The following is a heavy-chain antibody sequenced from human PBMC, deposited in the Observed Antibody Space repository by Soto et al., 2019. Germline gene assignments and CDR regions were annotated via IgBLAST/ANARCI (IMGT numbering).Heavy chain of an antibody. V-gene: IGHV3-23*01. Sequence: EVHLLESGGGFRQPGGSLRLSCSASGFRISDYAMSWVRQAPGKGLEWVSSISDSGTKTFHADSVKGRFAISRDTSKNTVYMQMNNLRAEETDLYFCAKDGIRKDDYWGQGTVVTVSS. CDR1: GFRISDYA. CDR3: AKDGIRKDDY. CDR2: ISDSGTKT. J-gene: IGHJ4*02.